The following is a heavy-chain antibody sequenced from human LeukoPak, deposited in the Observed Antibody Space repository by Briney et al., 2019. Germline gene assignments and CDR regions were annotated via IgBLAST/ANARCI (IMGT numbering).Heavy chain of an antibody. D-gene: IGHD6-13*01. CDR3: ARDSSNSSSWYGGLYYYYYYYMDV. Sequence: GASVKVSCKASGGTFSSYAISWVRPAPGQGLEWMGGIIPIFGTANYAQKFQGRVTITADESTSTAYMELSSLRSEDTAVYYCARDSSNSSSWYGGLYYYYYYYMDVWGKGTTVTVSS. CDR2: IIPIFGTA. V-gene: IGHV1-69*13. J-gene: IGHJ6*03. CDR1: GGTFSSYA.